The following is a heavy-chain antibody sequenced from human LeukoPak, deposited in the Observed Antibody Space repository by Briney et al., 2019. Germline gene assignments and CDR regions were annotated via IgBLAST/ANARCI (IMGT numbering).Heavy chain of an antibody. CDR2: ISGSDGST. D-gene: IGHD2-2*01. CDR1: GFTFSSYA. CDR3: AKGLYCSSTSCPKAYNWFDP. V-gene: IGHV3-23*01. J-gene: IGHJ5*02. Sequence: GGSLRLSCAASGFTFSSYAMSWVRQAPGRGLEWVSAISGSDGSTYYADSVKGRFTISRDNSKNTLYLQMNSLRAEDTAVYYCAKGLYCSSTSCPKAYNWFDPWGQGTLVTVSS.